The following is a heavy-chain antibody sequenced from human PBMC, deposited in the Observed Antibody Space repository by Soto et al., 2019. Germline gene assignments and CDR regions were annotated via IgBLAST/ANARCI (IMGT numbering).Heavy chain of an antibody. D-gene: IGHD6-13*01. CDR1: GGSISSGGNY. Sequence: QVQLQESGPGLVKPSQSLSLTCTVSGGSISSGGNYWSWIRQHPGKGQEWIGYIYYSGSTYYNPSLKSRVTISVDTSKNQFSLKLSSVTAADTAVYYCARSRDSSSWFGAFDIWGQGTMVTVSS. J-gene: IGHJ3*02. V-gene: IGHV4-31*03. CDR3: ARSRDSSSWFGAFDI. CDR2: IYYSGST.